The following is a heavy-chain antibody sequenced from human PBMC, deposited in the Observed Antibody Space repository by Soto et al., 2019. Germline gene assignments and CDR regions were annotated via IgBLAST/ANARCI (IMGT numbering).Heavy chain of an antibody. CDR3: ARSARKNWFDP. CDR2: IYYSGST. J-gene: IGHJ5*02. V-gene: IGHV4-31*03. Sequence: SETLSLTCTVSGGSISSGDYYWSWIRQHPGKGLEWIGYIYYSGSTYYNPSLKSRVTISVDTSKNQFSLKLSSVTAADTAVYYCARSARKNWFDPWGQGTLVTVSS. CDR1: GGSISSGDYY.